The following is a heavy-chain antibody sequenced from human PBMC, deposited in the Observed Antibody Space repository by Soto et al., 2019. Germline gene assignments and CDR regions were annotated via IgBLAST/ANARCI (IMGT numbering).Heavy chain of an antibody. CDR3: TTAERLGAGYYFDY. CDR1: GFTFSNAW. D-gene: IGHD1-26*01. V-gene: IGHV3-15*07. J-gene: IGHJ4*02. Sequence: GGSLRLSCAASGFTFSNAWMNWVRQAPGKGLEWVGRIKSKTDGGTTDYAAPVKGRFTISRDDSKNTLYLQMNSLKTEDTAVYYCTTAERLGAGYYFDYWGQGTLVTVSS. CDR2: IKSKTDGGTT.